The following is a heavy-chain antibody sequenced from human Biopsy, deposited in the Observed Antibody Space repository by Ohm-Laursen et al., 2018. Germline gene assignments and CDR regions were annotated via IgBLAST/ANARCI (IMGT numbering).Heavy chain of an antibody. D-gene: IGHD4-23*01. CDR3: ARDTRWSPYSMDV. V-gene: IGHV3-11*01. CDR2: ISGGGTI. CDR1: GFSFSGYH. Sequence: SLRLSCSASGFSFSGYHMRWIRQAPGRGLEWVSYISGGGTIYYGDSMKGRVTISRDNAKNSLYLQMHSLRAEDTAVYYCARDTRWSPYSMDVWSQGTTVTVSS. J-gene: IGHJ6*02.